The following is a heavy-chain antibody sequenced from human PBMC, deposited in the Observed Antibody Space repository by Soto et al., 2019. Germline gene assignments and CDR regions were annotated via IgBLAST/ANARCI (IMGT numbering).Heavy chain of an antibody. Sequence: ASVKVSCAASGFTFSSYSMNWVRQAPGKGLEWVSSISSSSSYIYYADSVKGRFTISGDNAKNSLYLQMNSLRAEDTAVYYCASPSGGGSSETLPWGQGTLVTVSS. CDR2: ISSSSSYI. J-gene: IGHJ5*02. CDR1: GFTFSSYS. CDR3: ASPSGGGSSETLP. V-gene: IGHV3-21*01. D-gene: IGHD2-15*01.